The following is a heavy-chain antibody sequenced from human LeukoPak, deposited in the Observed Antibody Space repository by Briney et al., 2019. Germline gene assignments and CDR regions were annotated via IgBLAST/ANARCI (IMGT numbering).Heavy chain of an antibody. Sequence: AGESLKISCKGSGYSFTSYWIGWVRQMPGKGLEWMGIIYPGDSDTIYSPSFQGQVTISADKSISTAYLQWSSLKASDTAMYYCARRRIVVVPAANLGDYYYYYYMDVWGKGTTVTVSS. D-gene: IGHD2-2*01. CDR2: IYPGDSDT. CDR3: ARRRIVVVPAANLGDYYYYYYMDV. J-gene: IGHJ6*03. CDR1: GYSFTSYW. V-gene: IGHV5-51*01.